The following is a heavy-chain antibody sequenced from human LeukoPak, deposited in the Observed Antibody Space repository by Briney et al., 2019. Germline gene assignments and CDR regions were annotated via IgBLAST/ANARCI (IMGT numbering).Heavy chain of an antibody. Sequence: GGSLRLSCAASGFTFSSYAMHWVRQAPGKGLEWVGRIKSKTDGGATEYAAPVKGRFTVSRDNAKNMLNLQMNSLRAEDTAVYYCARGMINGGNNMDVWGKGTTVTVSS. CDR2: IKSKTDGGAT. J-gene: IGHJ6*03. CDR3: ARGMINGGNNMDV. CDR1: GFTFSSYA. V-gene: IGHV3-15*05. D-gene: IGHD4-23*01.